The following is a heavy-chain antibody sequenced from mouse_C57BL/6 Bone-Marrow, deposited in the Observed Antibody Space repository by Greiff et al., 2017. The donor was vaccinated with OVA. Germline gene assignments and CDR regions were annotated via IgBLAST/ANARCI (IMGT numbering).Heavy chain of an antibody. J-gene: IGHJ1*03. CDR3: AIYDYDGDWYCDV. CDR1: GYTFTDYY. V-gene: IGHV1-76*01. Sequence: QVQLQQSGAELVRPGASVKLSCKASGYTFTDYYINWVKQRPGQGLEWIARIYPGSGNTYYNEKFKGKATLTAEKSSSTAYMQLSSLTSEDSAVYFCAIYDYDGDWYCDVWGTGTTVTVSS. D-gene: IGHD2-4*01. CDR2: IYPGSGNT.